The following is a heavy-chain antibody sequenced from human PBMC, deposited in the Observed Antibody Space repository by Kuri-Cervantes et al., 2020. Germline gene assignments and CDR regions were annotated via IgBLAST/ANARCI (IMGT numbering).Heavy chain of an antibody. CDR3: ACDYYYVRTHAWGDAFDI. J-gene: IGHJ3*02. CDR1: GFTFSSYW. V-gene: IGHV3-7*01. D-gene: IGHD3-10*02. Sequence: GRSLRLSWAASGFTFSSYWMSGVRQAPGKGLEWVANIKQDGSEKYYVDSVKGRFTISRENAKNSLYLQMNSLRAEDTAVYYCACDYYYVRTHAWGDAFDIWGQGTMVTVSS. CDR2: IKQDGSEK.